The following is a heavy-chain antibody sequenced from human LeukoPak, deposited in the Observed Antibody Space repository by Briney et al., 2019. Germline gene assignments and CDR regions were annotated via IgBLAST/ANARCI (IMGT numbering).Heavy chain of an antibody. V-gene: IGHV3-21*01. J-gene: IGHJ3*01. Sequence: PGGSLRLSCAASGFTFSHYAMNWVRQAPGKGLEWVASITSVSTYEFYADSVRGRFAISRDNHKNSLILQMSSLTADDTAVYYCARDRNDYGDPDDFDFWGQGTLVTVSS. D-gene: IGHD4-17*01. CDR2: ITSVSTYE. CDR3: ARDRNDYGDPDDFDF. CDR1: GFTFSHYA.